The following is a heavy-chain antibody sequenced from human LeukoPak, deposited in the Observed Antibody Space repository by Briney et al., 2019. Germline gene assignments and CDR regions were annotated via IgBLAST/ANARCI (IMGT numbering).Heavy chain of an antibody. V-gene: IGHV3-23*01. D-gene: IGHD2-21*02. CDR3: AKRIALAYCGGDCYFPFDY. CDR2: ISGSGGST. CDR1: GFTFSSYA. Sequence: GASLRLSCAASGFTFSSYAMSWVRQAPGKGLEWVSAISGSGGSTYYAGSVKGRFTISRDNSKNTLYLQMNSLRAEDTAVYYCAKRIALAYCGGDCYFPFDYWGQGTLVTVSS. J-gene: IGHJ4*02.